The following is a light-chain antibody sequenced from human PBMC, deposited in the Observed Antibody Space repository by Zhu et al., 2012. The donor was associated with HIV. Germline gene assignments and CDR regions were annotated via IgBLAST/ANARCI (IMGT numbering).Light chain of an antibody. Sequence: EIVLTQSPATLSLSPGERATLSCRASQSVNSYLAWYQQKPGQAPRLLIYGAVTRATDIPARFSGRGSGTEFTLSISSIQSEDFGVYYCHQYNNWPPNTFGQGTKLEIK. J-gene: IGKJ2*01. CDR1: QSVNSY. V-gene: IGKV3-15*01. CDR2: GAV. CDR3: HQYNNWPPNT.